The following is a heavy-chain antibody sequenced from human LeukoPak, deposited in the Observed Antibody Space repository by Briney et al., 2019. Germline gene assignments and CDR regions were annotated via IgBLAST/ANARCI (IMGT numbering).Heavy chain of an antibody. D-gene: IGHD3-22*01. V-gene: IGHV3-53*01. CDR1: GFTVSSNY. Sequence: PGGSLRLSCAASGFTVSSNYMSWVRQAPGKGLEWVSVIYSGGSTDYADSVKGRFTISRDNSKNTLYLQMNSLRAEDTAVYYCARRSSSGYYYGYWGQGTLVTVSS. CDR3: ARRSSSGYYYGY. J-gene: IGHJ4*02. CDR2: IYSGGST.